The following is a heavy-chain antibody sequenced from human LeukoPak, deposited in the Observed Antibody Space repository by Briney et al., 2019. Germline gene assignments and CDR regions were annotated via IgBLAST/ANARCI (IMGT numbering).Heavy chain of an antibody. CDR3: ARVRVDSSGYPFDY. J-gene: IGHJ4*02. CDR2: IYTSGST. D-gene: IGHD3-22*01. V-gene: IGHV4-4*07. CDR1: GGSISSYY. Sequence: SETLSLTCTVSGGSISSYYWSWIRQPAGKGLEWIGRIYTSGSTNYNPSLKSRVTMSVDTSKNQFSLKLSSVTAADTAVYYCARVRVDSSGYPFDYWGRGTLVTVSS.